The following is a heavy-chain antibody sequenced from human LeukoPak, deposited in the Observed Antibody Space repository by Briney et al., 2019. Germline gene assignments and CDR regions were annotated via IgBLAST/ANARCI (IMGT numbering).Heavy chain of an antibody. D-gene: IGHD3-22*01. CDR2: IYYSGST. CDR3: ARDLSYYDSSGYNP. J-gene: IGHJ5*02. CDR1: GGSISSGDYY. V-gene: IGHV4-30-4*01. Sequence: SETLSLTCTVSGGSISSGDYYWSWIRQPPGKGLEWIGYIYYSGSTYYNPSLKSRVTISVDTSKNQFSLKLSSVTAAGTAVYYCARDLSYYDSSGYNPWGQGTLVTVSS.